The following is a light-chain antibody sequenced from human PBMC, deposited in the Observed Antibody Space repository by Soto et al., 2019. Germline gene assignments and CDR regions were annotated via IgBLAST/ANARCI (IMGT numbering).Light chain of an antibody. V-gene: IGLV2-23*03. Sequence: QSVLTQPASVSGSPGQSITISCTGTSSDVGSYNLVSWYQQHPGKAPKLMIYEGSKRPSGASNRFSGSNSGNTASLTISGLQAEDEADYYCCSYAGSSTFYVFGTGTKVTVL. CDR3: CSYAGSSTFYV. CDR2: EGS. CDR1: SSDVGSYNL. J-gene: IGLJ1*01.